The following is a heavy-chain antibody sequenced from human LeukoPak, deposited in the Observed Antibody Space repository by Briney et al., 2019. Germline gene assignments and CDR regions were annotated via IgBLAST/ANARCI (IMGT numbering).Heavy chain of an antibody. D-gene: IGHD1-26*01. CDR2: IKQDGSEK. CDR1: GFTFSNYW. CDR3: ARDAATTPFDY. J-gene: IGHJ4*02. V-gene: IGHV3-7*01. Sequence: TGGSLRLSCAASGFTFSNYWMSWVRQAPGKGLEWVANIKQDGSEKYYVDSVKGRFIISRDNAKNSLYLQMNSLRAEDTAVYYCARDAATTPFDYWGQGTLVTVSS.